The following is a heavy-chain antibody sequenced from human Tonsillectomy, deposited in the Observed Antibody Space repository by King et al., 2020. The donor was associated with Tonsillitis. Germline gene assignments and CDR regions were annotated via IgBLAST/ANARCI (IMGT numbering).Heavy chain of an antibody. D-gene: IGHD3-10*01. CDR1: GFTFDDYA. J-gene: IGHJ6*03. Sequence: VQLVESGGGVVQPGGSLRLSCATSGFTFDDYAMHLVRQAPGKGLEWVSLISGDGGKTFYTDSVKGRFTISRDNSKNSLYLQMNSLRTEDTALYYCVKDDQFGQTGYYYMDVWGKGTTVTVSS. CDR3: VKDDQFGQTGYYYMDV. CDR2: ISGDGGKT. V-gene: IGHV3-43*02.